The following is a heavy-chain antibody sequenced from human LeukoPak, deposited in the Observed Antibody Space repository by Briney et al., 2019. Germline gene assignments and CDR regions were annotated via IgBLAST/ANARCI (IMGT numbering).Heavy chain of an antibody. Sequence: SDTLSLTCTVSGDSFSSYYMIWIRQPPGQALEWIGYIYYSGSTNYNPSLKSRVTISVDTSKNQFSLKLSSVTAADTAVYYCARDPGVRGIDYWGQGTLVTVSS. J-gene: IGHJ4*02. CDR2: IYYSGST. V-gene: IGHV4-59*01. CDR3: ARDPGVRGIDY. D-gene: IGHD3-10*01. CDR1: GDSFSSYY.